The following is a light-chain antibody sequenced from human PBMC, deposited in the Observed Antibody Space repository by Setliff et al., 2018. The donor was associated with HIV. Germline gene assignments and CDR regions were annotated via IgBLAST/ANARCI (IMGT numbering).Light chain of an antibody. CDR1: TSNIGSNY. CDR3: AAWDGGLSGVV. J-gene: IGLJ2*01. V-gene: IGLV1-47*01. Sequence: QSVLVQSPSASGTPGQSVTISCSGSTSNIGSNYVYWYQQLPGTAPKALIYRNNERPSGVPDRFSGSKSGTSASLAIRGLRSEDEGDYYCAAWDGGLSGVVFGGGTKVTVL. CDR2: RNN.